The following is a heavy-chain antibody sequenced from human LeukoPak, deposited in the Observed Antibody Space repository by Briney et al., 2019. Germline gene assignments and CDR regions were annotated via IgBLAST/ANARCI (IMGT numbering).Heavy chain of an antibody. D-gene: IGHD6-19*01. CDR3: ARGPTPGIAVAGTLDY. J-gene: IGHJ4*02. CDR2: INHSGSI. CDR1: GGSFSGYY. Sequence: SETLSLTCAVYGGSFSGYYWSWIRQPPGEGLEWIGEINHSGSINYNPSLKSRVTISVDTSKNQFSLKLSSVTAADTAVYYCARGPTPGIAVAGTLDYWGQGTLVTVSS. V-gene: IGHV4-34*01.